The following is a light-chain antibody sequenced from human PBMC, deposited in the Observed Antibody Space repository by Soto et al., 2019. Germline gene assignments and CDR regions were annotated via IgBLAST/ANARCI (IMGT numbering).Light chain of an antibody. V-gene: IGKV3-20*01. CDR3: QQYYSAPLT. J-gene: IGKJ4*01. CDR1: QSLRSGD. CDR2: GAS. Sequence: PGESATLSRRASQSLRSGDLACDQQIPGLAPGLLIYGASSRATGIPDGFSGSGSGTDFTLTISSLQAEDVAVYYCQQYYSAPLTFGGGTKVDIK.